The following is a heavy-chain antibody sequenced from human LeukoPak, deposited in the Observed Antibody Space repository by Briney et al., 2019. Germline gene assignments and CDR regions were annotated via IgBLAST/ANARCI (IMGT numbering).Heavy chain of an antibody. Sequence: GESLKISCKGSGYSFTSYWIGWVRQMSGKGLEWMGIIYPGDSDTRYSPSFQGQVTISADKSKSTAYLEWNSLKASDTAIYYCVRQRYYGSGSQLVIDFWGQGTLVTVSS. D-gene: IGHD3-10*01. J-gene: IGHJ4*02. CDR1: GYSFTSYW. V-gene: IGHV5-51*01. CDR3: VRQRYYGSGSQLVIDF. CDR2: IYPGDSDT.